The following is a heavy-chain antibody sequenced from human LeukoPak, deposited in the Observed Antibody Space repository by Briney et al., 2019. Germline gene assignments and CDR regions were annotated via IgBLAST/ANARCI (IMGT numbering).Heavy chain of an antibody. CDR3: AKGQDSSH. CDR2: ISYDGSNK. D-gene: IGHD3-22*01. CDR1: GFTFSSYG. J-gene: IGHJ4*02. Sequence: GRSLRLSCAASGFTFSSYGMRWVRQAPGKGLEWVAVISYDGSNKYYADSVKGRFTISRDNSKNTLYLQMNSLRAEDTAVYYCAKGQDSSHWGQGTLVTVSS. V-gene: IGHV3-30*18.